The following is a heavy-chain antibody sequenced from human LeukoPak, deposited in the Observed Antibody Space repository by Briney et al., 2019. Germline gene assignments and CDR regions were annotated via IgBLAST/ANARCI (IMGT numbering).Heavy chain of an antibody. CDR2: ISGSGGST. CDR1: GFTFSNYA. J-gene: IGHJ4*02. CDR3: AKLGGIVAF. V-gene: IGHV3-23*01. Sequence: GGSLRLSCAASGFTFSNYAMSWVRQAPGKGLEWVSSISGSGGSTYYVDSVKGRFTISRDNSKNTLHLQMNILKAEDMAAYYCAKLGGIVAFWGQGTLVTVSS. D-gene: IGHD2-15*01.